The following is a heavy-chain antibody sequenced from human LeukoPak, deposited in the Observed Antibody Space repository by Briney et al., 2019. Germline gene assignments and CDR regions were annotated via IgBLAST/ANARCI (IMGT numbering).Heavy chain of an antibody. CDR2: IKQDGSEK. J-gene: IGHJ4*02. CDR3: ARVREMAQGNYFDY. CDR1: GFTFSSYW. D-gene: IGHD5-24*01. Sequence: GGSLRLSCAASGFTFSSYWMSWVRQAPGKGLEWVANIKQDGSEKYYVDSVKGRFTISRDNAKNSLYLQMNSLRAEDTAVYYCARVREMAQGNYFDYWGQGTLVTVSS. V-gene: IGHV3-7*01.